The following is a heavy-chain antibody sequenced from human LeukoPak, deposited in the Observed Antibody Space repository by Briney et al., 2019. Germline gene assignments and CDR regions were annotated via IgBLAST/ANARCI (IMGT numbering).Heavy chain of an antibody. D-gene: IGHD3-10*01. CDR3: ARDPEPGSGSYLSWFDP. J-gene: IGHJ5*02. Sequence: SETLSLTCAVYGGSFSGYYWSWIRQPPGKGLEWIGYIYHSGSTYYNPSLKSRVTISVDTSKNQFSLKLSSVTAADTAVYYCARDPEPGSGSYLSWFDPWGQGTLVTVSS. CDR1: GGSFSGYY. CDR2: IYHSGST. V-gene: IGHV4-34*01.